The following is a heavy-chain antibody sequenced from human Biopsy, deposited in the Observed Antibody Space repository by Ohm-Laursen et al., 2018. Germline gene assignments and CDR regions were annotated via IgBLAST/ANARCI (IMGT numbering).Heavy chain of an antibody. J-gene: IGHJ4*02. CDR2: INPKSGGT. D-gene: IGHD3-9*01. V-gene: IGHV1-2*02. Sequence: ASVKVSCKASGYTFTGYYLHWVRQAPGQGLEWMGWINPKSGGTHYLEKFWGRVTMTRDTSISTAYMEVSSLRSDDTAVYYCAIDGNDFLTDYLKIDQWGQGTLVTVSS. CDR1: GYTFTGYY. CDR3: AIDGNDFLTDYLKIDQ.